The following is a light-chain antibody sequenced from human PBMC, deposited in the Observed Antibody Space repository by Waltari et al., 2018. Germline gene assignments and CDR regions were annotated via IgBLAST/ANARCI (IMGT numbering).Light chain of an antibody. V-gene: IGKV3-20*01. CDR3: QQYGSSPGFT. CDR1: QSVRSSY. J-gene: IGKJ3*01. Sequence: EIVLTQSPGTLSLSQGERATLSCRASQSVRSSYLAWYQQKPGQAPRLLIYGASSRATGIPDRFSGSGSGTDFTLTISRLEPEDFAVYYCQQYGSSPGFTFGPGTKVDIK. CDR2: GAS.